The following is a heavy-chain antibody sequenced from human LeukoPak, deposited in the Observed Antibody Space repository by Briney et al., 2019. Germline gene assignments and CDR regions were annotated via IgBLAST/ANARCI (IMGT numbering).Heavy chain of an antibody. Sequence: SETLSLTCTVSGYSISSGYYWGWIRQPPGKGLEWIGSIYHSGSTYYNPSLKSRVTISVDTSKNQFSLKLSSVTAADTAVYYCARDGDTAMGYFDYWGQGTLVTVSS. D-gene: IGHD5-18*01. CDR1: GYSISSGYY. V-gene: IGHV4-38-2*02. CDR3: ARDGDTAMGYFDY. J-gene: IGHJ4*02. CDR2: IYHSGST.